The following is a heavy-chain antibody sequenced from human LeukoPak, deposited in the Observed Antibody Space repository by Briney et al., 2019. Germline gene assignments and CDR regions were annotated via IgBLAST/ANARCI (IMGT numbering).Heavy chain of an antibody. CDR3: ARWSGYYDSSGYYYFFDY. CDR2: IYSNGGST. D-gene: IGHD3-22*01. V-gene: IGHV3-64*01. CDR1: GFTFSSYA. Sequence: QPGGPLRLSCSASGFTFSSYAMHWVRQARGKGLEYVSAIYSNGGSTYYANYVKGRFTISRDNSKKTLYLQMGSLRAEDMAMYYCARWSGYYDSSGYYYFFDYWGQGTLVTVSS. J-gene: IGHJ4*02.